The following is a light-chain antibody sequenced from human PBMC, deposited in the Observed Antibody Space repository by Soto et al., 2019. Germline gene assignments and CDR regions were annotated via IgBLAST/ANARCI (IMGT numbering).Light chain of an antibody. CDR3: SSYTSDSSYV. CDR2: AVS. V-gene: IGLV2-14*01. J-gene: IGLJ1*01. Sequence: LAQPASVSGSPGQSITISCTGTSSDVGLYDYVSWYQQHPGKAPQLMIYAVSNRPSGVSNRFSASKSGNTASLFISGLQAEDEADYYCSSYTSDSSYVFXSGTKVTVL. CDR1: SSDVGLYDY.